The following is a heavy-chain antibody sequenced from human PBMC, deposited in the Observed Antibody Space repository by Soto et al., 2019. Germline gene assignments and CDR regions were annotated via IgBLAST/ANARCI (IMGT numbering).Heavy chain of an antibody. CDR2: LDPSDSYV. J-gene: IGHJ3*02. D-gene: IGHD5-18*01. CDR3: ARHRTAMTIDLFDI. CDR1: GYNFTSYW. Sequence: SLRLSCKGSGYNFTSYWITWVRQRPGKGLEWMGRLDPSDSYVNYGPSFQGHVTISDDKSISVAFLQWNKLKTSDTAMYYCARHRTAMTIDLFDIWGQGTMVTVSS. V-gene: IGHV5-10-1*01.